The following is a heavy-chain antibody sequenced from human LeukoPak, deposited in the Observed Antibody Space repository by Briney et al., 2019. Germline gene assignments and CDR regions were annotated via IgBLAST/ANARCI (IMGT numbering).Heavy chain of an antibody. V-gene: IGHV1-2*06. CDR3: ARDGANKVRGVHYFYMDV. J-gene: IGHJ6*03. CDR1: GYTFTGYY. CDR2: INPNSGVT. D-gene: IGHD3-10*01. Sequence: ASVRVSCKASGYTFTGYYMHWVRQAPGQGVEWMGRINPNSGVTNYAQKFQGRVTMTRDTSIGTAYMELSSLRSDDTAVYYCARDGANKVRGVHYFYMDVWGKGTTVIVSS.